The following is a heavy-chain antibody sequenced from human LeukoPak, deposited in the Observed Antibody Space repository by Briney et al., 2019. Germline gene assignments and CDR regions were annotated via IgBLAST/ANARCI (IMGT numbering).Heavy chain of an antibody. J-gene: IGHJ5*02. V-gene: IGHV1-46*01. D-gene: IGHD5-24*01. CDR2: INPSGGST. CDR3: ARDREPITSFDP. Sequence: GASVKVSCXASGYTFTSYYMHWVRQAPGQGLEWMGIINPSGGSTSYAQKFQGRVTMTRDTSTSTVYMELSSLRSEDTAVYYCARDREPITSFDPWGQGTLVTVSS. CDR1: GYTFTSYY.